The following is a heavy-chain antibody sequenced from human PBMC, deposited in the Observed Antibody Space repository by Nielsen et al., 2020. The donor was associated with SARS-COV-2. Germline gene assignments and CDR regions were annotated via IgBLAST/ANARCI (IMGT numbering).Heavy chain of an antibody. J-gene: IGHJ4*02. V-gene: IGHV4-31*02. CDR1: GGSISTGEFY. Sequence: SCSVSGGSISTGEFYWSWIRQPPGKGLEWIGNMHHSGNTYYNSSLKSRATTTMDTSKNQFSLKLDSVTAADTAVYYCARDRWDTATYDYWGKGTLVTVSS. CDR3: ARDRWDTATYDY. D-gene: IGHD5-18*01. CDR2: MHHSGNT.